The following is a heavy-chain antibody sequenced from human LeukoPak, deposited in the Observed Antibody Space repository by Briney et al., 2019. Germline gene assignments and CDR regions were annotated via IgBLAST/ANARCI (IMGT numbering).Heavy chain of an antibody. CDR1: GFTVSSNY. J-gene: IGHJ6*02. D-gene: IGHD6-19*01. CDR2: IYSGGST. Sequence: RGSLRLSCAVSGFTVSSNYMNWVRQAPGKGLEWVSVIYSGGSTDYADSVKGRFTISRDNSKNTLYLQMNSLRAEDTAVYYCAREGIAVNYYYGMDVWGQGTTVTVSS. V-gene: IGHV3-53*01. CDR3: AREGIAVNYYYGMDV.